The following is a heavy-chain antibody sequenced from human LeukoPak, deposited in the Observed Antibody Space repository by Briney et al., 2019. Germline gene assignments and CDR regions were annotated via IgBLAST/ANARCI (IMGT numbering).Heavy chain of an antibody. CDR3: AKDPGIAAGRGYFFDY. Sequence: GSLRLSCAASGFTFSSYAMSWVRQAPGKGLEWVSAISGSGGSTYYADSVKGRFTISRDNSKNTLYLQMNSLRADDTAVYYCAKDPGIAAGRGYFFDYWGQGTLVTVSS. D-gene: IGHD6-13*01. CDR1: GFTFSSYA. CDR2: ISGSGGST. J-gene: IGHJ4*02. V-gene: IGHV3-23*01.